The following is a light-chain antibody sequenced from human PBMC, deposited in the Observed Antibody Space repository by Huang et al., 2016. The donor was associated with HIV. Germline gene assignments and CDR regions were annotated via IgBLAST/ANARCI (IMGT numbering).Light chain of an antibody. Sequence: EVVMTQSPATLSVSPGKRVTLSCRASQSISSNLAWYQQKPGQAPRLLIYGASTSATGIPARFSGSGSGTEFTLTISSLQSEDFALYYCQQYNNWPPWTFGQGTRVEIK. V-gene: IGKV3-15*01. J-gene: IGKJ1*01. CDR1: QSISSN. CDR2: GAS. CDR3: QQYNNWPPWT.